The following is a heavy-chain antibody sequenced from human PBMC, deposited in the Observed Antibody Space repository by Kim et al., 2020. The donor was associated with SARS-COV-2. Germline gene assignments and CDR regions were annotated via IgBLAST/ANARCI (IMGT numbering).Heavy chain of an antibody. V-gene: IGHV4-59*01. Sequence: SETLSLTCTVSGGSINRNYWSWFRQPPGKGLEWMGYIYYTGSTNYNPSLQSRDTISVDRSNNQFSLKLKSLTAADTAVYYCASDMGSGWYYFWGRGALVTVSS. CDR3: ASDMGSGWYYF. D-gene: IGHD6-19*01. CDR2: IYYTGST. CDR1: GGSINRNY. J-gene: IGHJ1*01.